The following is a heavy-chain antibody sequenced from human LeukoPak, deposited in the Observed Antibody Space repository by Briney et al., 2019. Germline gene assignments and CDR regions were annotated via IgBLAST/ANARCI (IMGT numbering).Heavy chain of an antibody. J-gene: IGHJ3*02. Sequence: GGSLRLSCGAPGFTFNSHAMSWVRQAPGKGLEWVSTLSGSAFTYYADSVKGRFTISRDTSKNTLFLDMNTLRVEDTAVYYCAKGSQESPGTILAAFDIWGQGTMVSVSS. V-gene: IGHV3-23*01. CDR2: LSGSAFT. CDR3: AKGSQESPGTILAAFDI. CDR1: GFTFNSHA. D-gene: IGHD1-1*01.